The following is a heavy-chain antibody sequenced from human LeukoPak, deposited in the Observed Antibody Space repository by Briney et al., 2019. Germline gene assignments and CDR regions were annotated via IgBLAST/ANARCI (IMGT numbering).Heavy chain of an antibody. J-gene: IGHJ4*02. Sequence: PSETLSLTCTVSGGSISIGGYYWSWIRQHPGKGLEWIGYIYYSGSTYYNPSLKSRVTISVDTSKNQFSLKLSSVTAADTAVYYCARYYGDYRGADYWGQGTLVTVSS. CDR3: ARYYGDYRGADY. CDR1: GGSISIGGYY. CDR2: IYYSGST. D-gene: IGHD4-17*01. V-gene: IGHV4-31*03.